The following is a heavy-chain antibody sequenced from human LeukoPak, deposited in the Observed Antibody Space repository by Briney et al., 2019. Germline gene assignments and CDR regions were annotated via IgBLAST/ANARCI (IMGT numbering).Heavy chain of an antibody. Sequence: SETLSLTCAVYGGSFSGYYGSCSRQPPGKGLEWSGEINHSGSTNYNPSLKSRVTISVDTSKNQFSLKLSSVTAADTAVYYCARGRNCGGDCFTFDYWGQGTLVTVSS. D-gene: IGHD2-21*02. J-gene: IGHJ4*02. CDR1: GGSFSGYY. CDR2: INHSGST. V-gene: IGHV4-34*01. CDR3: ARGRNCGGDCFTFDY.